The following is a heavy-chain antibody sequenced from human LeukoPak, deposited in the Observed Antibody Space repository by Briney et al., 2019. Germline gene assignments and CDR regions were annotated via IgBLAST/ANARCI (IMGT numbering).Heavy chain of an antibody. CDR1: GGSFSGYY. D-gene: IGHD3-10*01. Sequence: SETLSLTCAVYGGSFSGYYWSWIRQPPGKGLEWIGEINHSGSTNDNPSLKSRVTISVDTSKNQFSLKLSSVTAADTAVYYCARGGANYYGSGSYWGFDLWGRGTLVTVSS. CDR2: INHSGST. J-gene: IGHJ2*01. CDR3: ARGGANYYGSGSYWGFDL. V-gene: IGHV4-34*01.